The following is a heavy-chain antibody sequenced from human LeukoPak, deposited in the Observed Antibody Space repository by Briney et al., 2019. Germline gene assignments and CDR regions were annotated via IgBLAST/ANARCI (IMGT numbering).Heavy chain of an antibody. D-gene: IGHD2-2*01. J-gene: IGHJ4*02. V-gene: IGHV3-7*03. CDR2: IKQDGSEK. Sequence: GGSLRLSCAASGFTFSNYWMSWVRQAPGKGLEWVANIKQDGSEKYYVDSVKGRFTISRDNAKNSLYLQMNSLRAEDTAVYYCAKDPGLVVPAAKHYFDYWGQGTLVTVSS. CDR1: GFTFSNYW. CDR3: AKDPGLVVPAAKHYFDY.